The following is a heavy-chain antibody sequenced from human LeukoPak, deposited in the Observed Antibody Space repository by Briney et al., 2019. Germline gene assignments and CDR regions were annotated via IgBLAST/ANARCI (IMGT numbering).Heavy chain of an antibody. CDR3: ARVYYYDSSVSDY. CDR1: GFTFSSYN. V-gene: IGHV3-48*01. J-gene: IGHJ4*02. CDR2: ISSSSSTI. Sequence: GGSLRLSCAASGFTFSSYNMNWVRQAPGKGLEWVSYISSSSSTIYYADSVKGRFTISRDNAKNSLYLQMNSLRAEDTAVYYCARVYYYDSSVSDYWGQGTLVTVSS. D-gene: IGHD3-22*01.